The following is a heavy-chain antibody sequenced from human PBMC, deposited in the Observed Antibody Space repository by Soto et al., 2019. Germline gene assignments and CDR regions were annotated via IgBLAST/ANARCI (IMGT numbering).Heavy chain of an antibody. Sequence: GGSLRLSCAASGFTVSSNYMSWVRQAPGKGLEWVSVIYSGGSTYYADSVKGRFTISRDNSKNTLYLQMNSLRAEDTAVYYCARDLLTKHYYYYGMDVWGQGTTVTVSS. CDR2: IYSGGST. V-gene: IGHV3-53*01. CDR3: ARDLLTKHYYYYGMDV. D-gene: IGHD1-26*01. J-gene: IGHJ6*02. CDR1: GFTVSSNY.